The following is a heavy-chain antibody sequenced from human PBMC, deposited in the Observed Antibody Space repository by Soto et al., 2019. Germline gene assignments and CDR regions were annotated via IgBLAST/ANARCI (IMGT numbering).Heavy chain of an antibody. D-gene: IGHD6-13*01. J-gene: IGHJ4*02. Sequence: QVQLQESGPGLVMPSETLSLTCTVSGDSISGSPYFWGWIRQPPGKRLEWIGSIFYDGYTLYTPTLKSRVNISVDTSKNLFSLKLTSVAAADTAIYFCARLQAAVPHYWGQGILVTVSS. V-gene: IGHV4-39*01. CDR2: IFYDGYT. CDR1: GDSISGSPYF. CDR3: ARLQAAVPHY.